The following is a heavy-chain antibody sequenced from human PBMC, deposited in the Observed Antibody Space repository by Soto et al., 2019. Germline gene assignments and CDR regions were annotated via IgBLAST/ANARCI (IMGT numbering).Heavy chain of an antibody. V-gene: IGHV3-30-3*01. CDR3: ARANSSSWYGYYFDY. J-gene: IGHJ4*02. CDR2: ISYDGSNK. Sequence: PGGSLRLSCAASGFTFSDYYMSWIRQAPGKGLEWVAVISYDGSNKYYADSVKGRFTISRDNSKNTLYLQMNSLRAEDTAVYYCARANSSSWYGYYFDYWGQGTLXTVSS. D-gene: IGHD6-13*01. CDR1: GFTFSDYY.